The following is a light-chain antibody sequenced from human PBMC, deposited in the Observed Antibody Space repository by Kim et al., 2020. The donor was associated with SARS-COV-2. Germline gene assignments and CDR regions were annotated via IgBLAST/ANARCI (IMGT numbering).Light chain of an antibody. CDR1: QSVSSY. J-gene: IGKJ2*01. V-gene: IGKV3-11*01. CDR2: DAS. CDR3: QQRSDWPPKYT. Sequence: SPGERATLSCRASQSVSSYLAWYQQKPGQAPRLLIYDASNRATGIPARFSGSGSGTDFTLTISILEPEDFAVYYCQQRSDWPPKYTFGQGTKLEI.